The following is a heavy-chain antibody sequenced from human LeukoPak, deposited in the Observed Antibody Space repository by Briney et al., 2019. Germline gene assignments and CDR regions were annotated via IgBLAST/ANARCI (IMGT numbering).Heavy chain of an antibody. V-gene: IGHV3-15*01. D-gene: IGHD3-22*01. CDR1: GFTFSNAR. Sequence: AGSLRLSCAASGFTFSNARMSWVRQAPGKGLKWVCRIKSKTDGGTTDYAAPVKGRFTISRDDSKTTLYLQMNSQKTEDTAVYYCPTDITMIVVVITTFDYWGQGTLVTVSS. J-gene: IGHJ4*02. CDR3: PTDITMIVVVITTFDY. CDR2: IKSKTDGGTT.